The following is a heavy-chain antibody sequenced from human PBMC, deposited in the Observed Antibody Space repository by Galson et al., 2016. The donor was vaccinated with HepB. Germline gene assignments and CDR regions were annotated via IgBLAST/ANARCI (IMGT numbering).Heavy chain of an antibody. Sequence: SVKVSCKASGGTFSSYAISWVRQAPGQGLEWMGGIIPIFDTTHYAQKFQGRVTITAEESTGTAYMELSSLRSEDTAVYYCARGLGGDRSSPKYYSMDVWGQGTTVTVSS. CDR1: GGTFSSYA. V-gene: IGHV1-69*13. D-gene: IGHD2-2*01. J-gene: IGHJ6*02. CDR3: ARGLGGDRSSPKYYSMDV. CDR2: IIPIFDTT.